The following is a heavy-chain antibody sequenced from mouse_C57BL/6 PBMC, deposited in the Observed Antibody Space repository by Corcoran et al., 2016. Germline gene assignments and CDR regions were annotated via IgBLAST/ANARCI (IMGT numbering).Heavy chain of an antibody. Sequence: DVQLQESGPGLVKPSQSLSLTCSVTGYSITSGYYWNWIRQFPGNKLEWMGYISYDGSNNYNPSLKNRISITRDTSKNQFFLKLNSVTTEDTATYYCARAPPYYYGSQAWFAYWGQGTLVTVSA. D-gene: IGHD1-1*01. CDR1: GYSITSGYY. J-gene: IGHJ3*01. CDR2: ISYDGSN. V-gene: IGHV3-6*01. CDR3: ARAPPYYYGSQAWFAY.